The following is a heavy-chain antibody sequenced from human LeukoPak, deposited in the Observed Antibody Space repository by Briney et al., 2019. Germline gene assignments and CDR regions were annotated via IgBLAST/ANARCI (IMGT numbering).Heavy chain of an antibody. CDR2: TNPNSGGT. V-gene: IGHV1-2*02. CDR3: ARDRVAGDGNPYFDY. Sequence: GASVKVSCKASGYTFTGYYMHWVRQAPGQGLEWMGWTNPNSGGTNYAQKFQGRVTMTRDTSISTAYMELSRLRSDDTAVYYCARDRVAGDGNPYFDYWGQGTLVTVSS. D-gene: IGHD2-15*01. CDR1: GYTFTGYY. J-gene: IGHJ4*02.